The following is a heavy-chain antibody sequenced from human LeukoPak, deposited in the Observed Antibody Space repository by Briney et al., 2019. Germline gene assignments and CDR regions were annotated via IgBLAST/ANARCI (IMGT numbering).Heavy chain of an antibody. D-gene: IGHD5-12*01. V-gene: IGHV3-30*04. CDR1: GFTFSSYT. CDR2: ISYDGSNK. CDR3: GRVSSGYEY. Sequence: GGSLRLSCAASGFTFSSYTMHWVRQAPGKGLDWVAVISYDGSNKYYADSVKGRFTISRDNSKNTLYLQMNSLRVEDTAVYYCGRVSSGYEYWGQGTLVTVSS. J-gene: IGHJ4*02.